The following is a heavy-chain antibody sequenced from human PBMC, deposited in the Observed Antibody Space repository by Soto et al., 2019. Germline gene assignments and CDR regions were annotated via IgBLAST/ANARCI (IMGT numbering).Heavy chain of an antibody. Sequence: QVQLVQSGAEVKKPGASVKVSYKASGYTFTSYGISWVRQAPGQGLEWMGWISAYNGNTNYAQKLQGRVTMTTDTSTSTAYMELRSLRSDDTAVYYCARSYYDYVWGSYRYTGSDYWGQGTLVTVSS. CDR2: ISAYNGNT. V-gene: IGHV1-18*04. J-gene: IGHJ4*02. CDR1: GYTFTSYG. CDR3: ARSYYDYVWGSYRYTGSDY. D-gene: IGHD3-16*02.